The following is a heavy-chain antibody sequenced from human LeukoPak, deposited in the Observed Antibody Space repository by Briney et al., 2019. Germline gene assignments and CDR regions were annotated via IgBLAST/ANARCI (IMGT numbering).Heavy chain of an antibody. CDR1: GFTFSDYY. V-gene: IGHV3-11*06. CDR2: ISSSSSYT. Sequence: GGSLRLSCAASGFTFSDYYMSWIRQAPGKGLEWVSYISSSSSYTNYADSVKGRFTISRDNAKNSLYLQTNSLRAEDTAVYYCARAGYGDYSDYWGQGTLVTVSS. J-gene: IGHJ4*02. CDR3: ARAGYGDYSDY. D-gene: IGHD4-17*01.